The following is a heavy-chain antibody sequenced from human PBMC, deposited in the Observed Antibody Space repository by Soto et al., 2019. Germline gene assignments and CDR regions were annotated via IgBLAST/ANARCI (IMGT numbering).Heavy chain of an antibody. CDR3: ARGYYDFWSGYYISPYGMDV. V-gene: IGHV3-11*01. CDR1: GFTFSDYY. D-gene: IGHD3-3*01. J-gene: IGHJ6*02. CDR2: ISSRGSSI. Sequence: LRLSCAVSGFTFSDYYMSWIRQAPGKGLEWVSYISSRGSSIYYADSVKGRFTISRDNAKNSLYLQMNGLRAEDTAVYYCARGYYDFWSGYYISPYGMDVWGQGTTVTVYS.